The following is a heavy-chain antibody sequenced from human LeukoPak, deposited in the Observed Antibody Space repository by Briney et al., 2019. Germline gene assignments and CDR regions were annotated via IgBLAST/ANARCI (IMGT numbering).Heavy chain of an antibody. CDR1: GFTFTNAW. CDR2: IKSKTDGGTT. D-gene: IGHD2-21*01. V-gene: IGHV3-15*01. Sequence: GGSLRLSCAASGFTFTNAWMSWVRHAPGKGLEWVGRIKSKTDGGTTDYTAHVKGRFTISRDDSKNTLYLQMNSLKTEDTAVYYCTTMYCGGHCQVPYYMDVWGKGTTVTVSS. CDR3: TTMYCGGHCQVPYYMDV. J-gene: IGHJ6*03.